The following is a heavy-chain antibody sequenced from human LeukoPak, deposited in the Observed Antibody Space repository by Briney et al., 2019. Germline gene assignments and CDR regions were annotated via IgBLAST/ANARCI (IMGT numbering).Heavy chain of an antibody. CDR2: ISCSGGST. J-gene: IGHJ5*02. D-gene: IGHD3-10*01. CDR3: AKGHAYNYGAGTLFDP. CDR1: GFTVNSYA. Sequence: GRSLRLSCAASGFTVNSYAMSWVRQASGKGLEWVLVISCSGGSTYYADSVKGRFTISRDNSRNTLYLQMNSLRAEDTAVYYCAKGHAYNYGAGTLFDPWGQGTLVTVSS. V-gene: IGHV3-23*01.